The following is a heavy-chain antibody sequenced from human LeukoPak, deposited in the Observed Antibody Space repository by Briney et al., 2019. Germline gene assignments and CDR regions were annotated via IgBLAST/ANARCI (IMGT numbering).Heavy chain of an antibody. CDR3: ARGEWIQLWSIPFDY. J-gene: IGHJ4*02. CDR1: GFTFSSYA. V-gene: IGHV3-30-3*01. D-gene: IGHD5-18*01. CDR2: ISYDGSNK. Sequence: PGRSLRLSCAGSGFTFSSYAMHWVRQAPGKGLEWVAVISYDGSNKYYADSVKGRFTISRDNPKNTLYLQMNSLRAEDTAVYYCARGEWIQLWSIPFDYWGQGTLVTVSS.